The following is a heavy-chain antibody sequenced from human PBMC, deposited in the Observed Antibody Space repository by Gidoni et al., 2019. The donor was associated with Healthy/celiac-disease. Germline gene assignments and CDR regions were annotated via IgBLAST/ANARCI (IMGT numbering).Heavy chain of an antibody. V-gene: IGHV3-15*01. D-gene: IGHD3-10*01. Sequence: EVQLVESGGGLVKPGGSLRLSCDASGFTFSNAWMSWVRQAPGKGLEWVGRIKSKTDGGTTDYAAPVKGRFTISRDDSKNTLYLQMNSLKTEDTAVYYCTTGPLWFGELLDYWGQGTLVTVSS. CDR2: IKSKTDGGTT. CDR3: TTGPLWFGELLDY. CDR1: GFTFSNAW. J-gene: IGHJ4*02.